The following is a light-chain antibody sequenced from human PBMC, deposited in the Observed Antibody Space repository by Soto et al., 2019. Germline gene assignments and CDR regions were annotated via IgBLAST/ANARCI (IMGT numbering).Light chain of an antibody. Sequence: AIRMTQSPSSFSASTGDRVTITCRANQSISSYLVWYQQKPGKAPKLLIYAASTLQSGVPSRFSGSGSGTDFTLSISCLQSEDFATYYCQQYYSYPRTFGQGTKVEIK. CDR2: AAS. J-gene: IGKJ1*01. CDR3: QQYYSYPRT. V-gene: IGKV1-8*01. CDR1: QSISSY.